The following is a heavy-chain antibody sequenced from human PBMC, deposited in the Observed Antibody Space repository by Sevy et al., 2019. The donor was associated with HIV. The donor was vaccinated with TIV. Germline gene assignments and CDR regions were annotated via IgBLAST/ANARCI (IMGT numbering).Heavy chain of an antibody. CDR3: ARDLGYCSSTSCYNWFDP. D-gene: IGHD2-2*01. CDR1: GYTFTSYG. Sequence: ASVKVSCKASGYTFTSYGISWVRQAPGQGLEWMGWISAYNGNTNYAQKLQGRVTVTTDTSTSTAYMELRSLRSDDTAVYYCARDLGYCSSTSCYNWFDPWGQGTLVTVSS. CDR2: ISAYNGNT. J-gene: IGHJ5*02. V-gene: IGHV1-18*01.